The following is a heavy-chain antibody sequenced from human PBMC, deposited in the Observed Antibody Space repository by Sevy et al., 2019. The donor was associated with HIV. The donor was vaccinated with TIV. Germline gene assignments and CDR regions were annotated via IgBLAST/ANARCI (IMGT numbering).Heavy chain of an antibody. J-gene: IGHJ5*02. CDR2: IYYSGST. V-gene: IGHV4-39*01. Sequence: SETLSLTCTVSGGSISSTNYYWGWIRQPPGKGLEWIGTIYYSGSTYFNPSLKSRVTISVDTSKNQFSLKLTSVTAAETAVYYGGRVSWYSSGGLGFETWGQGTLVTVSS. CDR3: GRVSWYSSGGLGFET. CDR1: GGSISSTNYY. D-gene: IGHD6-25*01.